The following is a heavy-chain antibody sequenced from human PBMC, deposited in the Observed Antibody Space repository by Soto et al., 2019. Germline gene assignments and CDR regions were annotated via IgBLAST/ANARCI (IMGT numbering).Heavy chain of an antibody. Sequence: SETLSLTCTVSGGSISSYYWSWIRQPPGKGLEWIGYIYYSGSTNYNPSLKSRVTISVDTTKNQFSLKLSSVTAADTALYYCARDFCDRSSWYIDYWGQGTLVTVSS. V-gene: IGHV4-59*01. CDR1: GGSISSYY. J-gene: IGHJ4*02. CDR3: ARDFCDRSSWYIDY. CDR2: IYYSGST. D-gene: IGHD6-13*01.